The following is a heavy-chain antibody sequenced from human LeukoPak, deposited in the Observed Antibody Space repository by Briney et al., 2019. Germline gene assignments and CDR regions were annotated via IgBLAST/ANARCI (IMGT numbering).Heavy chain of an antibody. CDR1: GYTFTSNY. Sequence: ASVKVSCKAFGYTFTSNYMHWVRQAPGQGPEWMGVISPSGGSTTYAQKFQGRVSLTRDMSTSTEYMELSSLTSEDTAVYYCVRDMVHSGYFEYWGQGTLVTVSS. D-gene: IGHD3-10*01. CDR3: VRDMVHSGYFEY. J-gene: IGHJ1*01. CDR2: ISPSGGST. V-gene: IGHV1-46*01.